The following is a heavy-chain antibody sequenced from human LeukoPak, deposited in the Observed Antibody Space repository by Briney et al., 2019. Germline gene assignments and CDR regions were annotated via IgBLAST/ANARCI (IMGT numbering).Heavy chain of an antibody. CDR1: GFTFSSYG. V-gene: IGHV3-30*02. Sequence: GGSLRLSCAASGFTFSSYGMHWVRQAPGKGLEWVAFIRYNGSNKYYADSVKGRFTISRDNSKNTLYLQMNSLRAEDTAVYYCAKRGATEFDYWGQGTLVTVSS. J-gene: IGHJ4*02. D-gene: IGHD1-26*01. CDR3: AKRGATEFDY. CDR2: IRYNGSNK.